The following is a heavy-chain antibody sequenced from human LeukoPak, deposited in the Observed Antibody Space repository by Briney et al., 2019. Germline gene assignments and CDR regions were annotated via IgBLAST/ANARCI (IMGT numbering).Heavy chain of an antibody. J-gene: IGHJ3*02. CDR3: ARFDARVVVNDAFDI. CDR2: INPSGGST. D-gene: IGHD2-15*01. V-gene: IGHV1-46*01. Sequence: GASVKVSCKASGYTFTSYYMHWMRQAPGQGLEWMGIINPSGGSTSYAQKFQGRVTMTRDMSTSTVYMELSSLRSEDTAVYYCARFDARVVVNDAFDIWGQGTMVTVSS. CDR1: GYTFTSYY.